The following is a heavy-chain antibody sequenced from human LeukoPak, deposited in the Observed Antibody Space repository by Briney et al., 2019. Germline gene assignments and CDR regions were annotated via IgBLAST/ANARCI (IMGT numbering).Heavy chain of an antibody. CDR3: ARGITMIAGYYFDY. CDR1: GGSISSYY. J-gene: IGHJ4*02. V-gene: IGHV4-59*08. D-gene: IGHD3-22*01. CDR2: IYYSGST. Sequence: SETLSLTCTVSGGSISSYYWSWIRQPPGKGLEWIGYIYYSGSTNYNPSLKSRVTISVDTSKNQFSLKLSSVTAADTAVYYCARGITMIAGYYFDYWGQGTLVTVSS.